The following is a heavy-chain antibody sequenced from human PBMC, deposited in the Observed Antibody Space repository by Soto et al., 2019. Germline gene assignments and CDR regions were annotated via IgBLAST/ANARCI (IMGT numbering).Heavy chain of an antibody. CDR1: GFTFSSYA. D-gene: IGHD3-3*01. J-gene: IGHJ4*02. CDR2: ISGSGVST. Sequence: LRLPCAASGFTFSSYAMSWVRQAPGKGLEWVSAISGSGVSTYYADSVKGRFTISRDNSKHTMYVQMNSLRAEDTAVYYCAKFHDFWSGYPSRDYFDYWGQGTLVTVSS. V-gene: IGHV3-23*01. CDR3: AKFHDFWSGYPSRDYFDY.